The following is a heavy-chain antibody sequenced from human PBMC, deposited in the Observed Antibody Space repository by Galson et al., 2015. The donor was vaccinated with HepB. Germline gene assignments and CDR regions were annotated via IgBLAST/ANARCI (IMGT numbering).Heavy chain of an antibody. Sequence: SVKVSCKASGYTFTGYYMHWVRQAPGQGLEWMGWINPNSGGTNYAQKFQGWVTMTRDTSISTAYMELSRLRSDDTAVYYCAREGVVVPAAEFYYYYGMDVWGQGTTVTVSS. J-gene: IGHJ6*02. CDR2: INPNSGGT. D-gene: IGHD2-2*01. CDR1: GYTFTGYY. CDR3: AREGVVVPAAEFYYYYGMDV. V-gene: IGHV1-2*04.